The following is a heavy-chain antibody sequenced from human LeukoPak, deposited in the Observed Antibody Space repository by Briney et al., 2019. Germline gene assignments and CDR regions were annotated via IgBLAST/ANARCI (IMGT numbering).Heavy chain of an antibody. CDR2: ITGSGTGT. D-gene: IGHD3-10*01. J-gene: IGHJ4*02. V-gene: IGHV3-23*01. CDR3: ARARTAALPLYYFNS. Sequence: QSGGSLRLSCAASVLTFSNYAMNWVRRAPGRGLEWVSIITGSGTGTYFVGSVSDRFTISRDNSKDMLYLQMNYLRAEDTAVYYCARARTAALPLYYFNSWGEGTLLTVSS. CDR1: VLTFSNYA.